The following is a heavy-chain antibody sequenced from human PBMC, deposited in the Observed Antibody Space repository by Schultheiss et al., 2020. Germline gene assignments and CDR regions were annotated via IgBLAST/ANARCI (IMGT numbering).Heavy chain of an antibody. J-gene: IGHJ4*02. V-gene: IGHV3-30-3*01. CDR3: ATEKDSLIHYFDY. CDR1: GFTFSNYA. CDR2: ISYDENVK. Sequence: SCAASGFTFSNYAMHWVRQTPGKGLEWVALISYDENVKYYADSVRGRFTISRDSFKNTLYLQMNSLRPEDTAMYYCATEKDSLIHYFDYWGQGTLVNVSS. D-gene: IGHD2-15*01.